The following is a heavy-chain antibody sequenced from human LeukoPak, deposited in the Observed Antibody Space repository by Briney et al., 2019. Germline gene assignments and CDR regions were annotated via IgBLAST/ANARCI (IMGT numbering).Heavy chain of an antibody. CDR1: GFTFSSYA. CDR2: ISGSGGST. V-gene: IGHV3-23*01. J-gene: IGHJ5*02. D-gene: IGHD1-26*01. CDR3: AKDMGRIVGATTGWFDP. Sequence: GGSLRPSCAASGFTFSSYAMSWVRQAPGKGLEWVSAISGSGGSTYYADSVKGRFTISRDNSKNTLYLQMNSLRAEDTAVYYCAKDMGRIVGATTGWFDPWGQGTLVTVSS.